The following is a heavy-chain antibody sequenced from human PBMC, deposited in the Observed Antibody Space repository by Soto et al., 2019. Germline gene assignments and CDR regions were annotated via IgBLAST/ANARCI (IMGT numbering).Heavy chain of an antibody. CDR2: IYYGGST. CDR3: AKNWNWGSLVH. CDR1: GDSISTDY. V-gene: IGHV4-59*08. Sequence: PPETLSLTWTVSGDSISTDYWSWIRQSPGKGLEWIGFIYYGGSTNYNPSLKSRVTISVDTPKNQFSLKLSSVTAADTAVYYCAKNWNWGSLVHWGQGTLVTVSS. J-gene: IGHJ4*02. D-gene: IGHD7-27*01.